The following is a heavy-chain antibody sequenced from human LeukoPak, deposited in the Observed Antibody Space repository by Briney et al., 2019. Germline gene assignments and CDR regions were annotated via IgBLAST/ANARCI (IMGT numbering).Heavy chain of an antibody. CDR3: AKRAIIDYGRHFDY. V-gene: IGHV3-23*01. Sequence: GGSLRLSCAASGFTFSSYGMTWVRQAPGKGLEWVAEISGSGDNTYYAGSVKGRFTISRDNSKNTLYLQMNSLSAEDTAVYMCAKRAIIDYGRHFDYWGQGTLVSVSS. CDR1: GFTFSSYG. J-gene: IGHJ4*02. D-gene: IGHD4-17*01. CDR2: ISGSGDNT.